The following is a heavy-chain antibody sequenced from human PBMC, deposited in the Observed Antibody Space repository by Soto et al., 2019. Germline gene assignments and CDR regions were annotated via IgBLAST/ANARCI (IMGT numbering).Heavy chain of an antibody. J-gene: IGHJ6*02. CDR3: AREKTGYSSGWYVHYYYGMDV. CDR1: GFTFSSYW. D-gene: IGHD6-19*01. CDR2: IKQDGSEK. Sequence: PEGSLRLSCAASGFTFSSYWMSWVRQAPGKGLGWVANIKQDGSEKYYVDSVKGRFTISRDNAKNSLYLQMNSLRAEDTAVYYCAREKTGYSSGWYVHYYYGMDVWGQGTTVTVSS. V-gene: IGHV3-7*01.